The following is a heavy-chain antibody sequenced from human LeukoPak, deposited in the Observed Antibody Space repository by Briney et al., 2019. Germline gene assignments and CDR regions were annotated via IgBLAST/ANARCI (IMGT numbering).Heavy chain of an antibody. CDR2: INPNSGGT. V-gene: IGHV1-2*02. D-gene: IGHD6-13*01. Sequence: ASVKVSCKASGYTFTGYYMHWVPQAPGQGLEWMGWINPNSGGTNYAQKFQGRVTMTRDTSISTAYMELSRLRSDDTAVYYWARGVTRGQQLAARYWAQGTLVTVSS. CDR3: ARGVTRGQQLAARY. CDR1: GYTFTGYY. J-gene: IGHJ4*02.